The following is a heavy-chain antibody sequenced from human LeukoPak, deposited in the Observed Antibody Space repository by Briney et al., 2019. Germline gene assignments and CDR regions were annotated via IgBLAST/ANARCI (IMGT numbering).Heavy chain of an antibody. J-gene: IGHJ4*02. CDR3: ARGNYDILTGYYNVLDY. D-gene: IGHD3-9*01. Sequence: ASVKVSCKASGYTFTGYYMHWVRQAPGQGLEWMGWINPNSGGTNYAQKFQGWVTMTRDTSISTAYMELSRLRSDDTAVYYCARGNYDILTGYYNVLDYWGQGTLVTVSS. V-gene: IGHV1-2*04. CDR2: INPNSGGT. CDR1: GYTFTGYY.